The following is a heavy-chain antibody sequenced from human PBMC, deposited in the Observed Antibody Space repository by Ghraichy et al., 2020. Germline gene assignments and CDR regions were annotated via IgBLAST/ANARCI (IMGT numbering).Heavy chain of an antibody. CDR1: GLTFSSYS. V-gene: IGHV3-48*02. Sequence: ESLNISCAASGLTFSSYSMNWVRQAPGKGLEWISYISSSGSTIFYADSVKGRFTISRDNAKNSLFLQLNSLRDEDTAVYYCATEKIVAAIGGNFDYWGQGTLVTVSS. J-gene: IGHJ4*02. CDR2: ISSSGSTI. CDR3: ATEKIVAAIGGNFDY. D-gene: IGHD5-12*01.